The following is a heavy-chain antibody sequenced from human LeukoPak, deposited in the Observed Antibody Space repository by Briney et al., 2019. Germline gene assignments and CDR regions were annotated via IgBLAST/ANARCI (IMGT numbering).Heavy chain of an antibody. CDR2: IHSSGIT. J-gene: IGHJ6*03. V-gene: IGHV4-4*07. CDR1: GGSISDYY. Sequence: SETLSLTCSVSGGSISDYYWTWIRQPTGKGLEWIGRIHSSGITKYNPSLMSRLTMSVDTSNKQFPLKLTSVTAADTAVYYCARDAPPYFYYMDVWGKGTTVTVSS. CDR3: ARDAPPYFYYMDV.